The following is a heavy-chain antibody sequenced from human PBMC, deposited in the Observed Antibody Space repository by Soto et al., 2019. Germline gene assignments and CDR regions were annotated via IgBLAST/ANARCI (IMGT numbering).Heavy chain of an antibody. J-gene: IGHJ4*02. V-gene: IGHV3-15*01. CDR1: GFTFSDAW. CDR2: IKSKTEGGTI. D-gene: IGHD1-20*01. Sequence: EVQLVESGGGLVKPGGSLRLSCAASGFTFSDAWMTWVRQVPGKGLEWVGRIKSKTEGGTIDYAAPVKGRFTISRDDSKDTLYLQMNSLKIEDTAVYYCTTKGTIPRWYFDCWGQGTLVTVSS. CDR3: TTKGTIPRWYFDC.